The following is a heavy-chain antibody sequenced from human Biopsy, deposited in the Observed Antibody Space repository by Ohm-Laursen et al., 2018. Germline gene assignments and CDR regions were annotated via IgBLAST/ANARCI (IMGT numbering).Heavy chain of an antibody. D-gene: IGHD2-15*01. CDR3: ARMDCSGGSCHYYSYGMDV. J-gene: IGHJ6*02. Sequence: GTLSLTCTVSGGSISSDYWSWIRQSPGKGLEWIGYISNRGSTNYNPSLRGRVTISADTSKNQFSLKLSSVTAADTAVYYCARMDCSGGSCHYYSYGMDVWGQGTTVTVSS. CDR1: GGSISSDY. V-gene: IGHV4-59*08. CDR2: ISNRGST.